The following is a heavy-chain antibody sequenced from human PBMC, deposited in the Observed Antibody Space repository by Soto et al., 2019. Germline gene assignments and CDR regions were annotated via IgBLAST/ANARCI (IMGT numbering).Heavy chain of an antibody. D-gene: IGHD3-16*01. Sequence: QLVQSGSEVKKPGSSVKVSCQASGGTFSGYVVTWVRQAPGQGLEWMGEFVPLFGTTNYAQRFSGRITITXEESTSTAXXXXXTLXSDDTAVYYCATHGLGVSSPPYFDNWGQGTLVTVSS. CDR1: GGTFSGYV. CDR3: ATHGLGVSSPPYFDN. V-gene: IGHV1-69*01. CDR2: FVPLFGTT. J-gene: IGHJ4*02.